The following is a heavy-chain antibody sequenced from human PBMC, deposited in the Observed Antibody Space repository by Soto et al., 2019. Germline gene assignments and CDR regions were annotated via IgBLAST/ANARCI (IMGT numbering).Heavy chain of an antibody. V-gene: IGHV4-59*01. D-gene: IGHD5-12*01. CDR1: GGSISSYY. Sequence: SETLSLTCTVSGGSISSYYWSWIRQPPGKGLEWIGYIYYSGSTNYNPSLKSRVTISVDTSKNQFSLKLSSVTAADTAVYYCATGVSRANSGYDPYYYYYMDVWGKGTTVTVSS. J-gene: IGHJ6*03. CDR3: ATGVSRANSGYDPYYYYYMDV. CDR2: IYYSGST.